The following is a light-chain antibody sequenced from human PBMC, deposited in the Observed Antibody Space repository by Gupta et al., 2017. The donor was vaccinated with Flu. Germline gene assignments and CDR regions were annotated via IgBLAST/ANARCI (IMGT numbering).Light chain of an antibody. CDR3: TSYTRSRTRV. CDR2: EVS. Sequence: SITISGTGTSSDVGAYDYVSWYQQHPGKGPKLMIYEVSYRPSGVSNRFSGSKSGNTASLTISGLQAEDEADYYCTSYTRSRTRVFGGGTKLTVL. CDR1: SSDVGAYDY. V-gene: IGLV2-14*03. J-gene: IGLJ3*02.